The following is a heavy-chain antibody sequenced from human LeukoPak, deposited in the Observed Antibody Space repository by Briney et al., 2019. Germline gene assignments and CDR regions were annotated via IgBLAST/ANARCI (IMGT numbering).Heavy chain of an antibody. V-gene: IGHV3-23*01. CDR3: AKYEYVGVGATCVDY. CDR1: GFTFDDYA. Sequence: GRSLRLSCAASGFTFDDYAMPWVRQAPGQAPGKGLEWVSAISGSGGSTYYADSVKGRFTISRDNSKNTLYLQMNSLRAEDTAVYYCAKYEYVGVGATCVDYWGQGTLVTVSS. J-gene: IGHJ4*02. D-gene: IGHD1-26*01. CDR2: ISGSGGST.